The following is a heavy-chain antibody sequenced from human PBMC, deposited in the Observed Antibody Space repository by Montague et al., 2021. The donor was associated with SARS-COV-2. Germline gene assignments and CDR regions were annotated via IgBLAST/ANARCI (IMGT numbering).Heavy chain of an antibody. CDR1: GFSLSTSGMC. V-gene: IGHV2-70*11. CDR3: AREIAAAGPALDY. CDR2: IDWDDDK. J-gene: IGHJ4*02. D-gene: IGHD6-13*01. Sequence: PALVKPTQTLTLTCTFSGFSLSTSGMCVSWIRQPPGKALEWLARIDWDDDKCYSTSLKTRLTISKDTSKNQVVLTMTNMDPVDTATYYCAREIAAAGPALDYWGQGTLVTVSS.